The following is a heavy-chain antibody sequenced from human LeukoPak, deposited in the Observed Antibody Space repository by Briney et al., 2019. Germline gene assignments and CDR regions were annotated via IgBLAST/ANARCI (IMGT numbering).Heavy chain of an antibody. CDR2: ISGSGVST. D-gene: IGHD4-17*01. CDR3: ARRDYGDYPFDY. Sequence: GGSLRLSCAASGFRFSSYAMSWVRQAPGKGLEWVSAISGSGVSTYYADSVKGRFTVSRDNSKNTLYLQMNSLRAEDTAVYYCARRDYGDYPFDYWGQGTLVTVSS. CDR1: GFRFSSYA. V-gene: IGHV3-23*01. J-gene: IGHJ4*02.